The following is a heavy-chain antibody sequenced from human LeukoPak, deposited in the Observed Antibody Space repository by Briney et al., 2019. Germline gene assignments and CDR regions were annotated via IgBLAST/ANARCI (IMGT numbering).Heavy chain of an antibody. D-gene: IGHD3-9*01. CDR2: IYTSGST. J-gene: IGHJ6*02. Sequence: SETLSLTCTVSGGSISSYYWSWIRQPPGKGLEWIGYIYTSGSTNYNPSLKSRVTISVDTSKNQFSLKLSSVTAADTAVYYCARGPYYDTLTDKYGMDVWGQGTTVTVSS. CDR1: GGSISSYY. CDR3: ARGPYYDTLTDKYGMDV. V-gene: IGHV4-4*09.